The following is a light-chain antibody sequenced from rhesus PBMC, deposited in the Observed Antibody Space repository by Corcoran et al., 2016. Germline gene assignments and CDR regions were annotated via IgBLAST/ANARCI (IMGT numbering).Light chain of an antibody. CDR1: ENVNNY. CDR2: KAS. CDR3: QHAFGVPYS. V-gene: IGKV1-74*01. J-gene: IGKJ2*01. Sequence: DIQMNQSPSSLSASVGDRVTITCRASENVNNYLNWHQQKPGRAPKLLIYKASTLKSGVPRRFSGRGSGTDYTFTISRLQPEDVAAYYCQHAFGVPYSFGQGTKVEIK.